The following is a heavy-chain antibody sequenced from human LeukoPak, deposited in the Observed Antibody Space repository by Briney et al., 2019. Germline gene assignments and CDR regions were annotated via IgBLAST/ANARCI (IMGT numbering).Heavy chain of an antibody. CDR2: INPNSGGT. J-gene: IGHJ3*02. Sequence: ASVKVSCKASGYTFTGYYMHWVRQAPGPGLEWMGWINPNSGGTNYAQKFQGRVTMTRDTSISTAYMELSRLRSDDTAVYYCAIRGYSYGPSAFDIWGQGTMVTVSS. CDR3: AIRGYSYGPSAFDI. V-gene: IGHV1-2*02. CDR1: GYTFTGYY. D-gene: IGHD5-18*01.